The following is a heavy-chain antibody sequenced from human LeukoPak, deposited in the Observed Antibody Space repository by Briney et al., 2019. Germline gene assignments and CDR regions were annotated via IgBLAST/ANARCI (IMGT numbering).Heavy chain of an antibody. D-gene: IGHD1-26*01. Sequence: GGSLRLSCAASGFTFNRFWMSWVRQAPGKGLEWVANIKQDGSEKYYVDSVKGRFTISRDNSKNALYLQMNSLTVEDTAIYYCARRPSGSYSDYWGQGTLVTVSS. CDR3: ARRPSGSYSDY. V-gene: IGHV3-7*05. J-gene: IGHJ4*02. CDR2: IKQDGSEK. CDR1: GFTFNRFW.